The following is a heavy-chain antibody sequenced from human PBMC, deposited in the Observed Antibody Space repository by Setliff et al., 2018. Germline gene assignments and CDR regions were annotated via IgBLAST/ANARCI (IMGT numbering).Heavy chain of an antibody. CDR1: GGSISSSSYY. CDR2: IYYSGST. Sequence: LSLTCTVSGGSISSSSYYWGWIRQPPGKGLEWIGSIYYSGSTYYNPSLKSRVTISIDQSKNQVYLELSSVTTSDTAVYYCGRTMTYYYLCMDVWGNGTTVTVSS. CDR3: GRTMTYYYLCMDV. V-gene: IGHV4-39*01. J-gene: IGHJ6*03.